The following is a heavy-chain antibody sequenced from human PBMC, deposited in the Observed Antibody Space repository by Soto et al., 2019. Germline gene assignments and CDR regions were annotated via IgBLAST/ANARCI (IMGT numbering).Heavy chain of an antibody. V-gene: IGHV3-23*01. CDR2: ISGSDGST. CDR1: GFTFSSYA. D-gene: IGHD6-13*01. Sequence: EVQLLESGGGLVQPGGSLRLSCAASGFTFSSYAMNWVRQAPGKGLEWVSVISGSDGSTYYADSVKGRCTISRDNSKNTLNLQMNSLRAEDTAVYYCARRSSSWYFDYWGQGTLVTVSS. CDR3: ARRSSSWYFDY. J-gene: IGHJ4*02.